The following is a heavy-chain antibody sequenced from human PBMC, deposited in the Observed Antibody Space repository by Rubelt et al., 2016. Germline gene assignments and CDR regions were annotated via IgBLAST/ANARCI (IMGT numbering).Heavy chain of an antibody. V-gene: IGHV3-NL1*01. CDR3: AKRDGYKACDY. Sequence: QVQLVESGGGVVQPGRSLRLSCAASGFTFSSYGMHWVRQAPGKWLEWVSAISGSGGSTYYADSVKGRFTISRYNDKTALHLQMNRPVSEGTGVYYFAKRDGYKACDYWGQGTLVTVSS. CDR1: GFTFSSYG. J-gene: IGHJ4*02. CDR2: ISGSGGST. D-gene: IGHD5-24*01.